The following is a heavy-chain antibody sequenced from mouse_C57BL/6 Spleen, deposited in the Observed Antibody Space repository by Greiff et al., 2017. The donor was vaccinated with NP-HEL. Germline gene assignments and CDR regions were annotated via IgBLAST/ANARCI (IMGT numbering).Heavy chain of an antibody. CDR1: GFSLTSYG. V-gene: IGHV2-2*01. J-gene: IGHJ1*03. CDR2: IWSGGST. CDR3: ARVYYGSREERYFDV. D-gene: IGHD1-1*01. Sequence: VQLQQSGPGLVQPSQSLSITCTVSGFSLTSYGVHWVRQSPGKGLEWLGVIWSGGSTDYNAAFISRLSISKDNSKSQVFFKMNSLQADDTAIYYCARVYYGSREERYFDVWGTGTTVTVSS.